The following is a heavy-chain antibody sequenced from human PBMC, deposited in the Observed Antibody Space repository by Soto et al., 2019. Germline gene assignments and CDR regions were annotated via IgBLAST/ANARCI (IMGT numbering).Heavy chain of an antibody. CDR2: IWYDGSNK. J-gene: IGHJ6*02. V-gene: IGHV3-33*01. CDR1: GFTFSYYG. CDR3: ARDRGSYGYYYGMDV. Sequence: QVQLVESGGGVVQPGRSLRLSCAASGFTFSYYGMRWVRQAPGKGLEWVAVIWYDGSNKFYADSVKGRFTISRDNSKNTLFLQMNSLRAEDTAVYYCARDRGSYGYYYGMDVWGQGTTVTVSS. D-gene: IGHD5-18*01.